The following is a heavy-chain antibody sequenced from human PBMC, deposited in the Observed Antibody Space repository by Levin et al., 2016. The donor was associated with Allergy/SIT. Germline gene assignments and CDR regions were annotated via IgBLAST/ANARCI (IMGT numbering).Heavy chain of an antibody. J-gene: IGHJ4*02. CDR2: IYAGDSDT. Sequence: GESLKISCKASGYTFSNYWIDWVRQMPGTGLEWMGTIYAGDSDTRYSPSFQGQVTISADKSSRTTYLYWRSLRASDTALYFCARRQWGADYVDYWGQGTLVSVSS. V-gene: IGHV5-51*01. CDR1: GYTFSNYW. D-gene: IGHD4/OR15-4a*01. CDR3: ARRQWGADYVDY.